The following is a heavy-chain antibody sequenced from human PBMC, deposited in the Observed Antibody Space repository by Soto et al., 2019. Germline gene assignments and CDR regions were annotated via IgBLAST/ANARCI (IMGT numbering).Heavy chain of an antibody. CDR1: GFTFNSYS. CDR2: MSRSSRYI. J-gene: IGHJ4*02. Sequence: PGGSLRLSCAASGFTFNSYSMNWVRQAPGKGLEWVSSMSRSSRYIYYADSVKGRFTISRDNARNSVYLQMNSLRAEDTAVYYCAREGGVSATMANYFDYWGQETLLTLSS. V-gene: IGHV3-21*01. CDR3: AREGGVSATMANYFDY. D-gene: IGHD3-16*02.